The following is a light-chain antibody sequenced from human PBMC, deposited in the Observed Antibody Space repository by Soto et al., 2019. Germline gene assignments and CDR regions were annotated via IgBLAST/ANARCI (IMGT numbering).Light chain of an antibody. CDR3: QQYGSSPWT. CDR2: GAS. V-gene: IGKV3-20*01. Sequence: EIVLTQSPGTLSLSPGERATLSCRASQSVSNNYLAWYQQKPGQAPRLLIYGASSGATGIPDRFSGGGSGTDFTLTISRLEPEDFAVYYCQQYGSSPWTFGQGTKVGIK. J-gene: IGKJ1*01. CDR1: QSVSNNY.